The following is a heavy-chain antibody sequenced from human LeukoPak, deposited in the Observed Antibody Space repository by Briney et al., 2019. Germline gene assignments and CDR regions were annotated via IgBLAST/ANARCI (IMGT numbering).Heavy chain of an antibody. D-gene: IGHD5-18*01. V-gene: IGHV4-59*01. J-gene: IGHJ6*02. CDR2: IYYSGST. CDR3: ARGYSYGAYGMDV. CDR1: GGSISSYY. Sequence: SETLSLTCTVSGGSISSYYRSWIRQPPGKGLEWIGYIYYSGSTNYNPSLKSRVTISVDTSKNQFSLKLSSVTAADTAVYYCARGYSYGAYGMDVWGQGTTVTVSS.